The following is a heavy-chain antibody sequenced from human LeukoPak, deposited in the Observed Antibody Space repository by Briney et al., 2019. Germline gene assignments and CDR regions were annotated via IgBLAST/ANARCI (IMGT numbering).Heavy chain of an antibody. J-gene: IGHJ5*02. V-gene: IGHV1-18*01. CDR3: ARDPYLNYGSGGYNWFDP. CDR2: ISAYNGNT. Sequence: GASVKVSCKASGYTFTSYGISWVRQAPGQGLEWMGWISAYNGNTNYAQKLQGRVTMTTDTSTSTAYMELRSLRSDDTAVYYCARDPYLNYGSGGYNWFDPWGQGTLVTVSS. CDR1: GYTFTSYG. D-gene: IGHD3-10*01.